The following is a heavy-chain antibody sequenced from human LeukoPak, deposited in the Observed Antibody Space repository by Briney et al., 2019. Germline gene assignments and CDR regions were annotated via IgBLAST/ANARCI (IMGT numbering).Heavy chain of an antibody. J-gene: IGHJ6*03. Sequence: ASVKVSCKASGYTFNIYGITWVRQAPGQGLEWMGWISALNGHTAYAQNFQGRVSMTTDTSTNTAYMELRSLRSDDTAFYYCARLDHYYYYMDFWGKGTTVTVSS. V-gene: IGHV1-18*01. CDR3: ARLDHYYYYMDF. CDR2: ISALNGHT. CDR1: GYTFNIYG.